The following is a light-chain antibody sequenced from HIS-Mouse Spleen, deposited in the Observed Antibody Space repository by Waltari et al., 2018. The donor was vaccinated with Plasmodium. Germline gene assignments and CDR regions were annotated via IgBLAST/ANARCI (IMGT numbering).Light chain of an antibody. CDR3: SSYAGSNNLV. CDR1: SSDVGGYNY. J-gene: IGLJ2*01. CDR2: EVS. Sequence: QSALTQPPSASGSPGQSVTISCTGTSSDVGGYNYVSWYQQHPGKPPKLMIYEVSKRPSGVPYRFPGSKSGNTASLTVSGLQAEDEADYYCSSYAGSNNLVFGGGTKLTVL. V-gene: IGLV2-8*01.